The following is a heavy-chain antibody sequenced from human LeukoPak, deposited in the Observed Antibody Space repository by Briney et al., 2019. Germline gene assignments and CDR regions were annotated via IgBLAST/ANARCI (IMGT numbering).Heavy chain of an antibody. J-gene: IGHJ4*02. CDR1: GFTVSSNY. CDR2: IYSGGST. V-gene: IGHV3-53*01. CDR3: AKSSHYSGYDWGYDY. D-gene: IGHD5-12*01. Sequence: PGGSLRLSCAASGFTVSSNYMSWVRQAPGKGLEWVSVIYSGGSTYYADSVKGRFTISRDNSKNTLYLQMNSLRAEDTAVYYCAKSSHYSGYDWGYDYWGQGTLVTVSS.